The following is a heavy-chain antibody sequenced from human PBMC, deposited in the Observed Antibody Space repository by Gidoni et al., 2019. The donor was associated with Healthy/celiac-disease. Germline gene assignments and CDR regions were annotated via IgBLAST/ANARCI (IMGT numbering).Heavy chain of an antibody. CDR1: GGTFSSYA. CDR3: ARAHREDSYVEFRLDY. V-gene: IGHV1-69*01. Sequence: QVQLVQSGAEVKKPGSSVRVSCKAYGGTFSSYAISWVRQAPGQWLEWMGGISAIAATANDAQKFQGRVTITADESTSTAYLELSSLRSEDTAVYYCARAHREDSYVEFRLDYWGQVTLVTVSS. J-gene: IGHJ4*02. D-gene: IGHD5-18*01. CDR2: ISAIAATA.